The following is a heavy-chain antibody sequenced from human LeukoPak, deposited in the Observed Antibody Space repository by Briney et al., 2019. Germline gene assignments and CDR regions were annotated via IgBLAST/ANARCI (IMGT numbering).Heavy chain of an antibody. V-gene: IGHV4-4*02. CDR3: ARLSIRGLDS. Sequence: PSETLSLTCTVSGDSISSSHWWSWVRQPPGKGLERIGEIYHSGSTNYNPSLKSRTTISIDKSKNHFSLKLSSVTAADTAVFYCARLSIRGLDSWGQGTLVTVSS. CDR1: GDSISSSHW. D-gene: IGHD5-12*01. CDR2: IYHSGST. J-gene: IGHJ4*02.